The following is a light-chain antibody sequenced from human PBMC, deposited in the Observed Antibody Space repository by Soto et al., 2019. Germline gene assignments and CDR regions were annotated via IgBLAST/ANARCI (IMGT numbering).Light chain of an antibody. CDR3: HQYDPSAYT. J-gene: IGKJ2*01. Sequence: EIVLTQSPVTLSLSPGERATLSCRASQSVSSSYLAWYQQKPGQAPRLLIYGTSNRATGIPDRFSGSGSGTDFTLTITRLEPEDFAVYYCHQYDPSAYTFGQGTKLEI. CDR1: QSVSSSY. V-gene: IGKV3-20*01. CDR2: GTS.